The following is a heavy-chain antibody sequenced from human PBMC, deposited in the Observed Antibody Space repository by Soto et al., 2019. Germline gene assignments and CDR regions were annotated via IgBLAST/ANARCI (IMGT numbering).Heavy chain of an antibody. CDR2: ISSNGGST. V-gene: IGHV3-64*02. D-gene: IGHD5-12*01. J-gene: IGHJ6*02. Sequence: APRKRLEYVSAISSNGGSTYYADSVKGRFTISRDNSKNTLYLQMGSLRAEDMAVYYCARDGVVATNRYYYYGMDVWGQGT. CDR3: ARDGVVATNRYYYYGMDV.